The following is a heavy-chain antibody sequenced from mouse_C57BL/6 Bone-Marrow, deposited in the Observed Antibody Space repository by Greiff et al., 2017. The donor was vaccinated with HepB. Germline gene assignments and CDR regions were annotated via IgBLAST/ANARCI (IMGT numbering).Heavy chain of an antibody. D-gene: IGHD4-1*01. J-gene: IGHJ4*01. CDR2: IRLKSDNYAT. V-gene: IGHV6-3*01. Sequence: EVKLMESGGGLVQPGGSMKLSCVASGFTFSNYWMNWVRQSPEKGLEWVAQIRLKSDNYATHYAESVKGRFTISRDDSKSSVYLQMNNLRAEDTGIYYCTGRTGTDAMDYWGQGTSVTVSS. CDR3: TGRTGTDAMDY. CDR1: GFTFSNYW.